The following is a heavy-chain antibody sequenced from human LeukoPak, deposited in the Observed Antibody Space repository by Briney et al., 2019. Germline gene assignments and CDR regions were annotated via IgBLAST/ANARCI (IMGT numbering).Heavy chain of an antibody. V-gene: IGHV4-39*07. CDR3: ARTMTTVTKRGWYFDL. D-gene: IGHD4-17*01. CDR2: IYYTGGT. Sequence: SETLSLTCSVSGGPITSSSYYWGWIRQPPEKGLEWIGSIYYTGGTHYSPSLKSRVTISVDTSKNQFSLKLSSVTAADTAVYYCARTMTTVTKRGWYFDLWGRGTLVTVSS. J-gene: IGHJ2*01. CDR1: GGPITSSSYY.